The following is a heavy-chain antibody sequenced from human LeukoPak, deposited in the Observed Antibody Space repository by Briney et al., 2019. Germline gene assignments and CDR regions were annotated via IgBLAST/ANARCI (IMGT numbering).Heavy chain of an antibody. CDR3: ARERPRQMANARNWDY. Sequence: ASVKVSCKASGYTFTGYYMHWVRQAPGQGLEWMGWINPNSGGTNYAQKFQGRVTMTRDTSISTAYMELSRLRSDDTAVYYCARERPRQMANARNWDYWGQGTLVTVSS. J-gene: IGHJ4*02. CDR2: INPNSGGT. D-gene: IGHD5-24*01. CDR1: GYTFTGYY. V-gene: IGHV1-2*02.